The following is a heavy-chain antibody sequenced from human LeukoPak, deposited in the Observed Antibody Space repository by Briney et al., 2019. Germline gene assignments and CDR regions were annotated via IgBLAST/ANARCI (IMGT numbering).Heavy chain of an antibody. CDR3: ASEIFGVVIRTGY. J-gene: IGHJ4*02. CDR2: ISSSSSII. CDR1: GFTFSSSS. D-gene: IGHD3-3*01. Sequence: GGSLRLSCAASGFTFSSSSMNWARQAPGKGLEWVSYISSSSSIIYYADSVKGRFTISRDNAKNSLYLQMNSLRAEDTAVYYCASEIFGVVIRTGYWGQGTLVTVSS. V-gene: IGHV3-48*01.